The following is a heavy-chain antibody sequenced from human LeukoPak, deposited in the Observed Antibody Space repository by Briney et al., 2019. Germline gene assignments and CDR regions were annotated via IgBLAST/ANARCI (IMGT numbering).Heavy chain of an antibody. CDR2: INPNSGGT. CDR3: ARLRDSSSYYFDY. J-gene: IGHJ4*02. Sequence: ASVKVSCKASGYTFTGYYIHWVRQAPGQGLEWMGWINPNSGGTNYAQTFQGRVTMTRDTSITTAYMELSSLRSDGTAVYYCARLRDSSSYYFDYWGQGTLVTVSS. CDR1: GYTFTGYY. V-gene: IGHV1-2*02.